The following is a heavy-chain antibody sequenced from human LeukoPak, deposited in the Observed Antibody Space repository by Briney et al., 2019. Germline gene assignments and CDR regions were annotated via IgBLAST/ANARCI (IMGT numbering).Heavy chain of an antibody. CDR3: AKDHDTMVRGVIRRGLDY. Sequence: PGGSLRLSCAASGFTFSSYAMSWVRQAPGKGLEWVSAISGSGGSTYYADSVKGRFTISRDNSKNTLYLQMNSLRAEDTAVYYCAKDHDTMVRGVIRRGLDYWGQGTLVTVSS. CDR2: ISGSGGST. D-gene: IGHD3-10*01. V-gene: IGHV3-23*01. J-gene: IGHJ4*02. CDR1: GFTFSSYA.